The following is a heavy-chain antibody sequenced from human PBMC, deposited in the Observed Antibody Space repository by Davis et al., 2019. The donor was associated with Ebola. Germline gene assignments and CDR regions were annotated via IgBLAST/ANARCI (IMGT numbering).Heavy chain of an antibody. D-gene: IGHD3-10*01. CDR2: INHSGST. CDR3: ARGRMYYYGSGSYYKY. V-gene: IGHV4-39*07. J-gene: IGHJ4*02. CDR1: GGSISSGGYY. Sequence: SETLSLTCTVSGGSISSGGYYWSWIRQPPGKGLEWIGEINHSGSTNYNPSLKSRVTISVDTSKNQFSLKLSSVTAADTAVYYCARGRMYYYGSGSYYKYWGQGTLVTVSS.